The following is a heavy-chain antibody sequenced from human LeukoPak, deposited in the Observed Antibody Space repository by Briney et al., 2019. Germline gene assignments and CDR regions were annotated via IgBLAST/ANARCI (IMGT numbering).Heavy chain of an antibody. V-gene: IGHV4-59*11. CDR2: IYYSGST. D-gene: IGHD1-14*01. J-gene: IGHJ5*02. CDR1: GGSISSHY. CDR3: ARDRITGTTDNWFDP. Sequence: SETLSLTCTVSGGSISSHYWSWIRQPPGKGLEWIGYIYYSGSTNYNPSLKSRVTISVDMSKNQFSLKLSSVTAADTAVYYCARDRITGTTDNWFDPWGQGTLVTVSS.